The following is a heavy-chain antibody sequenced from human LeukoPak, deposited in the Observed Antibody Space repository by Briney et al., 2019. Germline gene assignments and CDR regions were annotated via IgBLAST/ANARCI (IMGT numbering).Heavy chain of an antibody. D-gene: IGHD1-26*01. V-gene: IGHV3-30*02. CDR2: IRYDGSNK. Sequence: PGGSLRLSCAASGFTFSSYGMHWVRQAPGKGLEWVAFIRYDGSNKYYADSVKGRFTISRDNSKNTLYLQMNSLRAEDTAVYYCARDVSRWGGKYYFDYWGQGTLVTVSS. CDR1: GFTFSSYG. CDR3: ARDVSRWGGKYYFDY. J-gene: IGHJ4*02.